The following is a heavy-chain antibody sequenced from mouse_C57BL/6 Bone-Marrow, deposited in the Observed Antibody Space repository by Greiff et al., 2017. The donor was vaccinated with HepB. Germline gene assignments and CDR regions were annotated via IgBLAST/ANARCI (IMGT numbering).Heavy chain of an antibody. V-gene: IGHV1-18*01. CDR3: ARPLYYGSSYYFDY. J-gene: IGHJ2*01. Sequence: EVQLQQSGPELVKPGASVKIPCKASGYTFTDYNMDWVKQSHGKSLEWIGDINPNNGGTIYNQKFKGKATLTVDKSSSTAYMELRSLTSEDTAVYYCARPLYYGSSYYFDYWGQGTTLTVSS. D-gene: IGHD1-1*01. CDR1: GYTFTDYN. CDR2: INPNNGGT.